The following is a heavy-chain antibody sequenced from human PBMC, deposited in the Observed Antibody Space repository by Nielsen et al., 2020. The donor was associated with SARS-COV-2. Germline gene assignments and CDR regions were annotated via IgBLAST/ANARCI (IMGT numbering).Heavy chain of an antibody. J-gene: IGHJ6*03. Sequence: SETLSLTCTVSGGSMSGSTYYWGWIRQPPGKGLEWIGEINHSGTTNYNPSLKSRVTISADTSKSQFSLQLSSVTAADTAIYYCARRFCTSSSCLYYMDVWGKGTTVTVSS. CDR1: GGSMSGSTYY. CDR3: ARRFCTSSSCLYYMDV. D-gene: IGHD2-2*01. CDR2: INHSGTT. V-gene: IGHV4-39*07.